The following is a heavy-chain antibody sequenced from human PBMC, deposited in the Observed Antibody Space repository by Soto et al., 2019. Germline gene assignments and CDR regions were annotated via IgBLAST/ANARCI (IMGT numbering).Heavy chain of an antibody. V-gene: IGHV4-59*01. Sequence: QVQLQESGPGLVKPSETLSLTCTVSGGSISSYYWSWIRQPPGKGLEWIGYIYYSGITNYNPSLKSRVTISVDTSKNQFSLQLSSVTAADTAVYYCARYKSNYYYGMDVWGQGTTVTVSS. D-gene: IGHD1-20*01. CDR3: ARYKSNYYYGMDV. CDR1: GGSISSYY. J-gene: IGHJ6*02. CDR2: IYYSGIT.